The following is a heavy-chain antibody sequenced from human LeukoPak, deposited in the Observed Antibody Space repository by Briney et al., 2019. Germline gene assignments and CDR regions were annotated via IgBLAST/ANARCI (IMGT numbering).Heavy chain of an antibody. CDR2: ISGSGGSA. J-gene: IGHJ2*01. Sequence: GGSLRLSCGASGFTFSSYAMSWVRQAPGKGLEWVSAISGSGGSAYYAGSVKGRFTISRDNSKNTLYLQMNTLRAEDTAVYYCARDQRSWYFDLWGRGTLVTVSS. V-gene: IGHV3-23*01. CDR1: GFTFSSYA. CDR3: ARDQRSWYFDL.